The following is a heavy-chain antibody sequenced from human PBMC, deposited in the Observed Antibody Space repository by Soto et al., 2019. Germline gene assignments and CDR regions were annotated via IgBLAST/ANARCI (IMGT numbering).Heavy chain of an antibody. CDR1: GFTFSSYA. V-gene: IGHV3-23*01. D-gene: IGHD3-9*01. CDR3: AKGGDVLRYFDWLLCY. CDR2: ISGSGGST. J-gene: IGHJ4*02. Sequence: PGGSLRLSCAASGFTFSSYAMSWVRQAPGKGLEWVSAISGSGGSTYYADSVKGRFTISRDNSKNTLYLQMNSLRAEDTALYYCAKGGDVLRYFDWLLCYWGQGTLVTVSS.